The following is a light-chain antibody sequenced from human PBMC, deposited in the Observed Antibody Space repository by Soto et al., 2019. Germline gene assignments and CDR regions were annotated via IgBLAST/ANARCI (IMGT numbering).Light chain of an antibody. CDR3: QQYGSTQFT. V-gene: IGKV3-20*01. Sequence: EIVVTQSPGTLSLSPGERATLSCRASQSVSSNYLAWYQQKPGQAPRLLIYGASSRASDIPDRFSGSGSGTDFTLVISRLEPEDFAMDYCQQYGSTQFTFGPGTKVDVK. J-gene: IGKJ3*01. CDR1: QSVSSNY. CDR2: GAS.